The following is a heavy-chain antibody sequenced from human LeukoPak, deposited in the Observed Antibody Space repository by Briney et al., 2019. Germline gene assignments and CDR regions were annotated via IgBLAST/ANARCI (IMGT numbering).Heavy chain of an antibody. Sequence: GGSLRLSCAASGFTFSNYAMSWVRQAPGKGLEWVSAISGSGGSTYYADSVKGRFTISRDNSKNTLYLQMNSLRAEDTAVYYCAKGLSYSKYYDFWSGSGTFDYWGQGTLVTVSS. CDR1: GFTFSNYA. D-gene: IGHD3-3*01. CDR3: AKGLSYSKYYDFWSGSGTFDY. J-gene: IGHJ4*02. CDR2: ISGSGGST. V-gene: IGHV3-23*01.